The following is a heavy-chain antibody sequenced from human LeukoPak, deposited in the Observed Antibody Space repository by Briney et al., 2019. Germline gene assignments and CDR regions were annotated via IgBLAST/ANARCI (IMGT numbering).Heavy chain of an antibody. Sequence: ASVKVSCKASGYTFTSYGISWVRQAPGHGLEWMGWISAYNGDTNSAQKLQGRVSMTTDTSTSTAYMELRSLRSDDTAVYHCARMRHYDILTGYSPDYYMDVWDKGTTVTVSS. CDR3: ARMRHYDILTGYSPDYYMDV. J-gene: IGHJ6*03. D-gene: IGHD3-9*01. CDR1: GYTFTSYG. V-gene: IGHV1-18*01. CDR2: ISAYNGDT.